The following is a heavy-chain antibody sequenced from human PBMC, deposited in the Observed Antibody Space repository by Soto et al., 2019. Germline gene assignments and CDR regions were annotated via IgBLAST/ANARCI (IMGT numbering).Heavy chain of an antibody. CDR3: ARAVESEDWFDP. CDR2: ISSSSSYI. Sequence: GGSLRLSCAASGFTFSSYSMNWVRQAPGKGLEWVSSISSSSSYIYYADSVKGRFTISRDNAKNSLYLQMNSLRAEDTAVYYCARAVESEDWFDPWGQGTLVTVSS. CDR1: GFTFSSYS. J-gene: IGHJ5*02. V-gene: IGHV3-21*03.